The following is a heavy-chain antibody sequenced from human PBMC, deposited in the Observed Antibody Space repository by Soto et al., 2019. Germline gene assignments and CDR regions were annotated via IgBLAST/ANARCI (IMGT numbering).Heavy chain of an antibody. Sequence: VKLDCKASGYPLITYARNWVRQAPGQRLEWMGWINPANGNTKYSPKFRGRVTITRDTSATTAYMELSSLRSEDTAVYYCARDHYDFWSGSSTSKYGMDVCGQRTTVTVSS. CDR2: INPANGNT. V-gene: IGHV1-3*01. J-gene: IGHJ6*02. D-gene: IGHD3-3*01. CDR3: ARDHYDFWSGSSTSKYGMDV. CDR1: GYPLITYA.